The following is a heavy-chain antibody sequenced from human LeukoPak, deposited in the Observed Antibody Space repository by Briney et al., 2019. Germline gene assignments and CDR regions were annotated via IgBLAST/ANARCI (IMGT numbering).Heavy chain of an antibody. D-gene: IGHD2-15*01. Sequence: SETLSLTCTVSGGSISSGDYYWSWIRQPPGKGLEWIGYIYYSGSTYYNPSLKSRVTISVDTSKNQFSLKLSSVTAADTAVYYCARDRGPSDAFDIWGQGTMVTVSS. CDR2: IYYSGST. CDR1: GGSISSGDYY. J-gene: IGHJ3*02. V-gene: IGHV4-30-4*08. CDR3: ARDRGPSDAFDI.